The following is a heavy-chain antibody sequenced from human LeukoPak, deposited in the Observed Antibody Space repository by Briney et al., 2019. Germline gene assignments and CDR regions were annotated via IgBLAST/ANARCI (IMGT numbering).Heavy chain of an antibody. CDR1: GYTFTTYD. CDR3: ARRIRGAPTDY. Sequence: GASVKVSCKASGYTFTTYDLNWVRQATGQGFEWMGWMNPNSGNAGYAQKFQGRVTMTRNTSISTAYMELSNLTSEDTAVYYCARRIRGAPTDYWGQGTLVTVYS. D-gene: IGHD3-10*01. CDR2: MNPNSGNA. V-gene: IGHV1-8*01. J-gene: IGHJ4*02.